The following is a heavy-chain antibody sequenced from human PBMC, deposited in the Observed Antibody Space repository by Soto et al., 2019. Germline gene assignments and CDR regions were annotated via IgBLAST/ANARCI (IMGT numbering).Heavy chain of an antibody. CDR3: ARDWGGLGF. Sequence: GSLRLACGSSGFTFSDYWMTWVRQAPGKGLEWVANIIKDGSQKSYVDSVKGRFTISRDNAKNSLYLEMNSLRVEDTAVYYCARDWGGLGFWGQGVLVTVSS. CDR1: GFTFSDYW. V-gene: IGHV3-7*03. CDR2: IIKDGSQK. D-gene: IGHD3-10*01. J-gene: IGHJ4*02.